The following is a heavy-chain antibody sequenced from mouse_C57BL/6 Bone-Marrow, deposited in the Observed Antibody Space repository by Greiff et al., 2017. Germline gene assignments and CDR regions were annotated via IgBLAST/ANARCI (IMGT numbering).Heavy chain of an antibody. J-gene: IGHJ4*01. Sequence: ESGPGLVKPSQSLSLTCSVTGYSITSGYYWNWIRQFPGNKLEWMGYISYDGSNNYNPSLKNRISITRDTSKNQFFLKLNSVTTEDTATYYCARGPFITTVDYYAMDYWGQGTSVTVSS. D-gene: IGHD1-1*01. CDR3: ARGPFITTVDYYAMDY. CDR1: GYSITSGYY. CDR2: ISYDGSN. V-gene: IGHV3-6*01.